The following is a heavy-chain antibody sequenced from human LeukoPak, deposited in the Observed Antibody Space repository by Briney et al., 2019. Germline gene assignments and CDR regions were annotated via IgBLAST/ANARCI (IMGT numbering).Heavy chain of an antibody. CDR3: ARHYGSYDFWSGYPPYSDY. D-gene: IGHD3-3*01. Sequence: GESLKISCKGSGYSFTSYWIGWVRQMPGKGLEWMGIIYPGDSDTRYSPSFQGQVTISADKSISTAYLQWSSLKASDTAMYYCARHYGSYDFWSGYPPYSDYWGQGTLVTVSS. V-gene: IGHV5-51*01. CDR2: IYPGDSDT. J-gene: IGHJ4*02. CDR1: GYSFTSYW.